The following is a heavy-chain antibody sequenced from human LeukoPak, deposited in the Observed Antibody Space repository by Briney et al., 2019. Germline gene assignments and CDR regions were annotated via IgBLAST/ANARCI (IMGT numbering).Heavy chain of an antibody. CDR3: ARVVPAAPLFPTKYYYYYYMDV. V-gene: IGHV4-39*07. Sequence: SETLSLTCTVSGGSISSSSYYWGWFRQPPGKGLEWIGSIYYSGSTNYNPSLKSRVTISVDTSKNQFSLKLSSVTAADTAVYYCARVVPAAPLFPTKYYYYYYMDVWGKGTTVTVSS. J-gene: IGHJ6*03. D-gene: IGHD2-2*01. CDR1: GGSISSSSYY. CDR2: IYYSGST.